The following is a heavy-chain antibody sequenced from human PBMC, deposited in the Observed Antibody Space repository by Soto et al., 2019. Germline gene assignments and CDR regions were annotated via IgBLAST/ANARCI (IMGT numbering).Heavy chain of an antibody. Sequence: SETLSLTCTVSGGSISSYYWSWIRQPPGKGLEWIGYIYYSGSTNYNPSLKSRVTISVDTSKNQFSLKLSSVTAADTAVYYCARETLGPNDAFDIWGQGTMVTVSS. CDR1: GGSISSYY. J-gene: IGHJ3*02. V-gene: IGHV4-59*01. CDR3: ARETLGPNDAFDI. D-gene: IGHD7-27*01. CDR2: IYYSGST.